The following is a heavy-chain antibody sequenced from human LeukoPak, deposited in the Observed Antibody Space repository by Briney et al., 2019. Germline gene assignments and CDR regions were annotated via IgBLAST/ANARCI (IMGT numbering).Heavy chain of an antibody. D-gene: IGHD3-10*01. CDR1: GFSLSTNA. CDR3: ARRGGRNGWGDFDY. CDR2: ISVSGDST. Sequence: GGSLRLSCAASGFSLSTNAMTWARQAPGKGLEWVSTISVSGDSTFYADSVQGRFTISRDTSKNSLSLHMNSLRAEDTAVYFCARRGGRNGWGDFDYWGQGTLVTVSS. J-gene: IGHJ4*02. V-gene: IGHV3-23*01.